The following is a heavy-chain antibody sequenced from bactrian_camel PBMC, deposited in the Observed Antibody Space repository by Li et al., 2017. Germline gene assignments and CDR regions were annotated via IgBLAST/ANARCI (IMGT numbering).Heavy chain of an antibody. D-gene: IGHD8*01. CDR3: AAAPGYVLCGNWREYIY. Sequence: QLVESGGGLVQPGGSLRLSCAASGFNFREEHMSWVRQAPGKGLEWVSTITGSGSTYYQDSVKGRFTISRDNAKNTLYLQLNSLKPEDTAMYYCAAAPGYVLCGNWREYIYWGQGTQVTVS. J-gene: IGHJ4*01. V-gene: IGHV3S29*01. CDR1: GFNFREEH. CDR2: ITGSGST.